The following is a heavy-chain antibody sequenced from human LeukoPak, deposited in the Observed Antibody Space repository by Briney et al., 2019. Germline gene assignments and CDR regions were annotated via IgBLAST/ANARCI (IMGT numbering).Heavy chain of an antibody. Sequence: ASVKVSCKASGNTFSGHYMHWVRQAPGQGLEWMGWLDPNSGGTNYAQKFQGRVSMTRDTSISTDYMELSRLRSDDTAVYYCARTAGYSYLAFWGQGPLVTVSS. J-gene: IGHJ4*02. CDR1: GNTFSGHY. D-gene: IGHD5-18*01. CDR3: ARTAGYSYLAF. V-gene: IGHV1-2*02. CDR2: LDPNSGGT.